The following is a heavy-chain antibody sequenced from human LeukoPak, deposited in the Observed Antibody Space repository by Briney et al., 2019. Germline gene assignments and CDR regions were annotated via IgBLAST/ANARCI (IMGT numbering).Heavy chain of an antibody. D-gene: IGHD6-13*01. CDR1: GFAFSSYS. J-gene: IGHJ5*02. CDR2: ISSNSSYI. CDR3: ARVGSAAGIFGWFDP. Sequence: PGGPLRLSCAASGFAFSSYSMNWVRQAPGKGLELVSSISSNSSYIYYADSVKGRFTISRHNAKNSLYLQMNSLRAEDTAVYYCARVGSAAGIFGWFDPWGQGTLVTVSS. V-gene: IGHV3-21*01.